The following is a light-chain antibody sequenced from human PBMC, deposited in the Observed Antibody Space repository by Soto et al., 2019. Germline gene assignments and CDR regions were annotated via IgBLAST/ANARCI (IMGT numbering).Light chain of an antibody. V-gene: IGKV3-11*01. CDR2: DAY. CDR1: QSVSSD. Sequence: EIVLTQSPATLSLSPGERATLSCRASQSVSSDLAWYQQKTGQAHRLLIYDAYNRATGIPARFSGSGSGTDVTLTISSLEPEDFSVYYCQQRSNWPLPFGGGTKVEIK. J-gene: IGKJ4*01. CDR3: QQRSNWPLP.